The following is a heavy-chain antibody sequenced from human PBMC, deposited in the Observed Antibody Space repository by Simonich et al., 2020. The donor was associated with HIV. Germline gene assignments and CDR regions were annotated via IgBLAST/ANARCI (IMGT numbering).Heavy chain of an antibody. Sequence: QVQLQQWGAGLLKPSETLSLTXAVYGXPSSVYYWSWIRLPPGKGLEWIGEINHSGNTNYNPPLKSRVTISVDTSKNXFSLKLSXVTAADTAVYYCARGFYQRLYYFDYWGQGTLVTVSS. D-gene: IGHD2-2*01. V-gene: IGHV4-34*01. J-gene: IGHJ4*02. CDR1: GXPSSVYY. CDR2: INHSGNT. CDR3: ARGFYQRLYYFDY.